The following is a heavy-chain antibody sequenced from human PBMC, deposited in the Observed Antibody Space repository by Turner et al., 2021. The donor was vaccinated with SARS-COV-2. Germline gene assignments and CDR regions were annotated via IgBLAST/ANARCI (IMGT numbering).Heavy chain of an antibody. CDR1: GGSISSSPYY. J-gene: IGHJ5*02. V-gene: IGHV4-39*01. CDR3: AGRSEGYYGSGSHGFDP. D-gene: IGHD3-10*01. Sequence: HLHLQVSGSGLVKPTETLSLPCTVSGGSISSSPYYGGWIRQPPGKGLEWVGSIYYDGSTYYNPSLKSGVSISVDTTKNQFSLKLSSVPAADTAVYYCAGRSEGYYGSGSHGFDPWGQGTLVTVSS. CDR2: IYYDGST.